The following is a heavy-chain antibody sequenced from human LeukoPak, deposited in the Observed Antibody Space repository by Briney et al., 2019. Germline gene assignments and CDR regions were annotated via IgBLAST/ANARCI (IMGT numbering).Heavy chain of an antibody. V-gene: IGHV1-2*02. D-gene: IGHD2-2*01. CDR3: ARDKSRSPALDY. J-gene: IGHJ4*02. CDR2: ISPNSGDT. CDR1: GYTFTGYL. Sequence: EASVKVSCKASGYTFTGYLMHWVRQAPGQGLEWMGWISPNSGDTKYAQKFQGRVTMTRDTSISTAYMELSSLRSDDTAVYYCARDKSRSPALDYWGQGTLVTVSS.